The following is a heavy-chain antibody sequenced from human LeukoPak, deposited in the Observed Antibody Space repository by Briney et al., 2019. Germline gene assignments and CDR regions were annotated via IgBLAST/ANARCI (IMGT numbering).Heavy chain of an antibody. V-gene: IGHV3-30*02. CDR2: IRYDGSNK. J-gene: IGHJ4*02. CDR1: GFTFSSYG. Sequence: SGGSLRLSCAASGFTFSSYGMHWVRQAPGKGLEWVAFIRYDGSNKYYADSVKGRFTISRDNSKNTLYLQMNSLRAEDTAVYYCAKDPGSRGVAARPPGYWGQGTLVTVSS. CDR3: AKDPGSRGVAARPPGY. D-gene: IGHD6-6*01.